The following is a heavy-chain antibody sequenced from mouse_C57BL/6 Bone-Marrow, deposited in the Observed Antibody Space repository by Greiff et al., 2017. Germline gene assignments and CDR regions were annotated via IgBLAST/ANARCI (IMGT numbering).Heavy chain of an antibody. CDR3: ARQGITGAY. V-gene: IGHV5-2*01. CDR1: EYEFPSHD. Sequence: EVQVVESGAGLVQPGESLKLSCESNEYEFPSHDMPWVRQTPEKRLELVAAINRDGGSTYYPDTMERRFIISRDNTRKTLYLQMSSLGSEDAALYYCARQGITGAYWGQGTLVTVSA. J-gene: IGHJ3*01. D-gene: IGHD2-4*01. CDR2: INRDGGST.